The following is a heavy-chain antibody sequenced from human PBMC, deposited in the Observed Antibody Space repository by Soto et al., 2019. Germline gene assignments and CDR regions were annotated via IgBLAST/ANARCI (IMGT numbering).Heavy chain of an antibody. V-gene: IGHV3-7*01. CDR2: IKQDGSEK. J-gene: IGHJ6*02. D-gene: IGHD6-13*01. CDR1: GFTCSNYW. Sequence: EVQLVESGGGLVQPGESLRLSCADIGFTCSNYWMSWVRQAPVKGLEWVGNIKQDGSEKNYVDSVKGRFTISRDNAKNSLYLQMNSLRAEDTAVYYCARIASAGRGWDVWGQGTTVVVSS. CDR3: ARIASAGRGWDV.